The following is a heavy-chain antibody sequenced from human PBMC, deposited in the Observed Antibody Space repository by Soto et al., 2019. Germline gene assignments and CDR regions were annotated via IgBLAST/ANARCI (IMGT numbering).Heavy chain of an antibody. J-gene: IGHJ6*02. D-gene: IGHD1-26*01. CDR1: GFTFSTSA. V-gene: IGHV1-58*01. CDR3: AASRPSGTSYSGSYFDYYYGMDV. Sequence: SVKVSCKASGFTFSTSAVQWVRQARGQRLEWIGSIVVGSGDTNYAQNFQGRVTITRDISTTTAYMELSSLRSEDTAVYYCAASRPSGTSYSGSYFDYYYGMDVCGQGTMVTVSS. CDR2: IVVGSGDT.